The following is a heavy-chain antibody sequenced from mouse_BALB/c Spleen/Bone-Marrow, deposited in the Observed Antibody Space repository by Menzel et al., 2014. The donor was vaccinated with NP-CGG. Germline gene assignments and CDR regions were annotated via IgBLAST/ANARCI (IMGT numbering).Heavy chain of an antibody. CDR1: GFTFSDYY. V-gene: IGHV5-12*02. Sequence: DVHLVESGGGLVQPGGSLKLSCATSGFTFSDYYMYWVRQTPEKRLEWVAYITKGGGSTYYPDIVKGRFTISRDNAKNTLYLQMSRLKSEDTAMNYCARQLAYAMDYWGQGTSVTVSS. CDR2: ITKGGGST. J-gene: IGHJ4*01. CDR3: ARQLAYAMDY.